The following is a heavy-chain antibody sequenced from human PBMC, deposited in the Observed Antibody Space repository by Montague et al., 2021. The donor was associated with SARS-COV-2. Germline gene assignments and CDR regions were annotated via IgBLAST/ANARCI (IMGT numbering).Heavy chain of an antibody. CDR1: GFTFSSYG. CDR2: IWYDGSNK. CDR3: ARELVRYYYGMDV. D-gene: IGHD6-6*01. J-gene: IGHJ6*02. V-gene: IGHV3-33*01. Sequence: SLRLSCAASGFTFSSYGMHWVRQAPGKGLEWVAVIWYDGSNKYYADSVKGRFTISRDNSKNTLYLQMNSLRAEDTAVYYRARELVRYYYGMDVWGQGTTVTVSS.